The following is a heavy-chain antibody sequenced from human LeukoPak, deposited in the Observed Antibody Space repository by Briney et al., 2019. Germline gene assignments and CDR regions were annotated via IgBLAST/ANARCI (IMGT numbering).Heavy chain of an antibody. CDR1: GYTFTGYY. CDR2: INAGNGNT. D-gene: IGHD2-15*01. J-gene: IGHJ5*02. V-gene: IGHV1-3*03. CDR3: ARGDCSGGSCYTS. Sequence: ASVKVSCKASGYTFTGYYMHWVRQAPGQRLEWMGWINAGNGNTKYSQEFQGRVTITRDTSASTAYMELSSLRSEDMAVYYCARGDCSGGSCYTSWGRGTLVTVSS.